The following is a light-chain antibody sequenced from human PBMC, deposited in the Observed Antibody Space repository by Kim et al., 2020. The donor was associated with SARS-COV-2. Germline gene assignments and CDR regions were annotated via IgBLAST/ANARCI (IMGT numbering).Light chain of an antibody. Sequence: GERATLSCRPSQSINPYLAWYXQKPGQAPRLLIYGASNRATGIPARFSGSGSGTDFTLTINSLEPEDFAVYYCQQRSNWPLTFGGGTKVDIK. J-gene: IGKJ4*01. CDR1: QSINPY. CDR2: GAS. CDR3: QQRSNWPLT. V-gene: IGKV3-11*01.